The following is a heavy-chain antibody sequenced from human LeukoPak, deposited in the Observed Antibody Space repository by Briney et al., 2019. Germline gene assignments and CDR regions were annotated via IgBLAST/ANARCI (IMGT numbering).Heavy chain of an antibody. V-gene: IGHV2-70*04. CDR2: IDWDDDK. Sequence: SGPTLVNPTQTLTQTCTFSGFSLSTSGMRVSWIRQPPGKALEWLARIDWDDDKFYSTSLKTRLTISKDTSKNQVVLTMTNMDPVDTATYYCARTHSGSHSVAFDIWGQGTMVTVSS. CDR3: ARTHSGSHSVAFDI. J-gene: IGHJ3*02. CDR1: GFSLSTSGMR. D-gene: IGHD1-26*01.